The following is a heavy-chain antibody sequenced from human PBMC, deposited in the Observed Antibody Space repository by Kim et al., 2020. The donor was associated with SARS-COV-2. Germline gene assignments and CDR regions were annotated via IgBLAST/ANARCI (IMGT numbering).Heavy chain of an antibody. D-gene: IGHD6-19*01. CDR2: ISSSGSTI. CDR3: VRVRGAVGPFYYYYCGMEG. V-gene: IGHV3-11*01. Sequence: GGSLRLSCAASGFTFSDYYMIWIRQAPGKGLEWVSYISSSGSTIYYADSVKGRFTISRDNTKHSLHLQMNSLRAEDTAVYYCVRVRGAVGPFYYYYCGMEGWGQAATVAVSS. J-gene: IGHJ6*02. CDR1: GFTFSDYY.